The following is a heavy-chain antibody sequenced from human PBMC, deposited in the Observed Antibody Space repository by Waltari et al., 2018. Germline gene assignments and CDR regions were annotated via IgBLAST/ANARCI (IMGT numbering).Heavy chain of an antibody. CDR1: GYSLSSGYY. CDR3: ARLENYPDY. Sequence: QVQLQESGPGLVKPSETLSLTCAVSGYSLSSGYYWGWIRQPPGKGLEWIGSIYHSGSTYYNPSLKSRVTISVDTSKNQFSLKLSSVTAADTAVYYCARLENYPDYWGQGTLVTVSS. J-gene: IGHJ4*02. V-gene: IGHV4-38-2*01. CDR2: IYHSGST. D-gene: IGHD3-10*01.